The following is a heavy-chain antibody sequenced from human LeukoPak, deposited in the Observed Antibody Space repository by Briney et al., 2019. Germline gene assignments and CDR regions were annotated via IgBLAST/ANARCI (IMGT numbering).Heavy chain of an antibody. CDR3: ARLPYNWNTNNWFDP. CDR2: IYYSGST. CDR1: GGSISSSSYY. D-gene: IGHD1/OR15-1a*01. J-gene: IGHJ5*02. Sequence: SETLSLTCTVSGGSISSSSYYWGWIRQPPGKGLAWIASIYYSGSTYYNPSLKSRVTISVDTSKNQFSLKLRSVTAADTAVYYCARLPYNWNTNNWFDPWGQGTLVTVSS. V-gene: IGHV4-39*01.